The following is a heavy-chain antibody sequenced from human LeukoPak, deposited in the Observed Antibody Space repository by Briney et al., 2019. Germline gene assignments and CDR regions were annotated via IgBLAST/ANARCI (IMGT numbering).Heavy chain of an antibody. CDR2: TYYRSKWHY. V-gene: IGHV6-1*01. Sequence: SQTLSLTCAISGDRVSSNSAVWHWIRQSPSRGLEWLGRTYYRSKWHYDYAESVKSRIIINPDTSNNQFSLQLNPVTPDDTAVYYCAKIRSPDAFDIWGQGTVVTVSS. J-gene: IGHJ3*02. CDR3: AKIRSPDAFDI. CDR1: GDRVSSNSAV.